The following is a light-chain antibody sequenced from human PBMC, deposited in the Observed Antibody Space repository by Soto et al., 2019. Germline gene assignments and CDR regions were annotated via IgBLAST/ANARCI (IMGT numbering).Light chain of an antibody. Sequence: NFMLTQPHSVSESPGKTVIISCTRSSGSIASNYVQWYQQRPGSSPTTVIYEDNQRPSGVPDRFSGSIDSSSNSASLTISGLGTEDEADYCCQSYDATNQVFGAGTKLTVL. CDR3: QSYDATNQV. J-gene: IGLJ3*02. CDR1: SGSIASNY. V-gene: IGLV6-57*01. CDR2: EDN.